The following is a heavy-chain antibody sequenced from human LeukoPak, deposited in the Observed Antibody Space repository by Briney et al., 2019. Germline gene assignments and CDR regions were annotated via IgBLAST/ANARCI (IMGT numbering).Heavy chain of an antibody. Sequence: GASLKISCNGSGYSFTSYWIGWVRQMPGRGLEWMGIIYPGDSDTRYSPSFQGQVTISADKSISTAYLQWSSVEASDTAMYYCARPRLGTDAFDICGQGTMVTVSS. CDR2: IYPGDSDT. J-gene: IGHJ3*02. D-gene: IGHD7-27*01. CDR3: ARPRLGTDAFDI. CDR1: GYSFTSYW. V-gene: IGHV5-51*01.